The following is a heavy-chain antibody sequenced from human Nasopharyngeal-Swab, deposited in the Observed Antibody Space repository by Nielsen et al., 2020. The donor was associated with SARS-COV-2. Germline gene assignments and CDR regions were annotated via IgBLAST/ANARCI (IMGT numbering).Heavy chain of an antibody. CDR1: GYTFTSYG. CDR3: ARHCSSTSCLGRYYYYGMDV. V-gene: IGHV1-18*04. J-gene: IGHJ6*02. D-gene: IGHD2-2*01. CDR2: ISAYNGNT. Sequence: ASVTVSCKASGYTFTSYGISWVRQAPGQGLEWMGWISAYNGNTNYAQKLQGRVTMTTDTSTSTAYMELRSLRSDDTAVYYCARHCSSTSCLGRYYYYGMDVWGQGTTVTVSS.